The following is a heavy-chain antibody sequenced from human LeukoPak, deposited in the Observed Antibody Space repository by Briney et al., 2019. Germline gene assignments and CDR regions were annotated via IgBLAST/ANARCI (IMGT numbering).Heavy chain of an antibody. J-gene: IGHJ4*02. V-gene: IGHV3-7*01. CDR2: IKQDGSEK. CDR3: ARVSTYYYDSSGYYSY. Sequence: GGSLRLPCAASGFTFSSYAMSWVRQAPGKGLEWVANIKQDGSEKYYVDSVKGRFTISRDNAKNSLYLQMNSLRAEDTAVYYCARVSTYYYDSSGYYSYWGQGTLVTVSS. D-gene: IGHD3-22*01. CDR1: GFTFSSYA.